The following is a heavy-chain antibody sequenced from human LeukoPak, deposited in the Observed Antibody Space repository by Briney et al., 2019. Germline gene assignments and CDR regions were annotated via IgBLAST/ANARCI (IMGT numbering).Heavy chain of an antibody. CDR2: ISSSSTTI. CDR3: AKEGRPAPGTDWLDP. Sequence: GGSLRLSCAASGFTFSTYSMNWVRQAPGKGLEWVSYISSSSTTIYYADSVKGRFTISRDNAQNSLYLQMNSLRDEDTAVYYCAKEGRPAPGTDWLDPWGQGTLVTVSS. V-gene: IGHV3-48*02. CDR1: GFTFSTYS. J-gene: IGHJ5*02. D-gene: IGHD6-13*01.